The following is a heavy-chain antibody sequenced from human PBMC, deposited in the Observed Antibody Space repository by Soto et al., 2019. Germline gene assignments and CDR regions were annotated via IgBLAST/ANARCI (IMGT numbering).Heavy chain of an antibody. J-gene: IGHJ3*02. CDR3: ARDRAYCGGDCYSDAFDI. CDR1: GWTVSRYS. D-gene: IGHD2-21*02. V-gene: IGHV3-48*02. CDR2: ISSSSSTI. Sequence: AARGWTVSRYSRKRVRQDTGKGLAWVSYISSSSSTIYYADSVKGRFTISRDNAKNSLYLQMNSLRDEDTAVYYCARDRAYCGGDCYSDAFDIWGQGTMVTVS.